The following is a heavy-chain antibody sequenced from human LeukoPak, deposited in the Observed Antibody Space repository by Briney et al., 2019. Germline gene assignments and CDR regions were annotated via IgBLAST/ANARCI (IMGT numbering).Heavy chain of an antibody. D-gene: IGHD3-22*01. Sequence: GRSLRLSCAASGFTFSSYGMHWVRQAPGKGLEWVSYITSSSSTIYYADSVKGRFTISRDNAKNSLFLQMNSLRDEDTAVYYCARGGDSSPYYPDYWGQGTLVTVSS. J-gene: IGHJ4*02. V-gene: IGHV3-48*02. CDR3: ARGGDSSPYYPDY. CDR1: GFTFSSYG. CDR2: ITSSSSTI.